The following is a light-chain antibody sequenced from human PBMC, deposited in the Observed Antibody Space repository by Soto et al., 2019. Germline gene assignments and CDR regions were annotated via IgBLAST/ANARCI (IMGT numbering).Light chain of an antibody. CDR1: RSIGDW. CDR2: DVS. J-gene: IGKJ5*01. CDR3: HQYNKWPPIT. V-gene: IGKV1-5*01. Sequence: DIQMTQSPPTLSASVGDRVAITCRASRSIGDWLAWYQQKPGRAPKLLISDVSRLESGVPSRFSGSGSGTEFTLTISNLQSEDFAVYYCHQYNKWPPITFGQGTRLEI.